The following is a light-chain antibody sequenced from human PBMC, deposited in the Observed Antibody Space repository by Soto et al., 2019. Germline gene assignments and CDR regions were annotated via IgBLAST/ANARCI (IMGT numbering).Light chain of an antibody. Sequence: EIVMTQSPATLSVSPGERAALSCRASQSVSSNFAWYQQKPGQAPRLLIYGASTRATGIPARFSGSGSGTEFTLTISSLQSEDFAVYYCQQYNNCPYTFGQGTKLEIQ. CDR2: GAS. J-gene: IGKJ2*01. CDR3: QQYNNCPYT. V-gene: IGKV3-15*01. CDR1: QSVSSN.